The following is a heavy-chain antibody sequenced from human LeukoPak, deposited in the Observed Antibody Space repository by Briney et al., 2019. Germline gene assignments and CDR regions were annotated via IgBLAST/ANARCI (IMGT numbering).Heavy chain of an antibody. CDR3: ATLAPGIAVAGTLYNWFDP. J-gene: IGHJ5*02. V-gene: IGHV1-69*13. CDR2: IIPIFGTA. CDR1: GYTFTGYY. D-gene: IGHD6-19*01. Sequence: GASVKVSCKAFGYTFTGYYMHWVRQAPGQGLEWMGGIIPIFGTANYAQKFQGRVTITADESTSTAYMELSSLRSEDTAVYYCATLAPGIAVAGTLYNWFDPWGQGTLVTVSS.